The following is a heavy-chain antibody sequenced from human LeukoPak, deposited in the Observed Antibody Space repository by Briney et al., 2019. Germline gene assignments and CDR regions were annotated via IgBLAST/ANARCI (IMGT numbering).Heavy chain of an antibody. Sequence: PGRSLRLSCVGSGFTFDEYALHWVRQAPGKGLEWVAGISRKSDSEGYADSVRGRFTISRDNAHKSLYRQMNSLRAEDTALYYCAKDSSSYYDSGGYFAWGQGARVTVS. CDR2: ISRKSDSE. CDR3: AKDSSSYYDSGGYFA. CDR1: GFTFDEYA. D-gene: IGHD3-22*01. J-gene: IGHJ4*02. V-gene: IGHV3-9*01.